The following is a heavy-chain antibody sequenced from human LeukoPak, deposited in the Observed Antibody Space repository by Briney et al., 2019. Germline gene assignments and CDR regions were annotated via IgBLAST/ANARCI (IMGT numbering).Heavy chain of an antibody. Sequence: PGGSLRLSCAASGFTFSGYGLTWVRQAPGKGLEWIASISAGGGYVYYEDSLKDRVTISRDNTNDSLFLQIRGLRFEDTGIYFCARDAGHTAMSEWLEYWGQGTPVTVSS. D-gene: IGHD6-19*01. J-gene: IGHJ1*01. CDR3: ARDAGHTAMSEWLEY. CDR2: ISAGGGYV. CDR1: GFTFSGYG. V-gene: IGHV3-21*01.